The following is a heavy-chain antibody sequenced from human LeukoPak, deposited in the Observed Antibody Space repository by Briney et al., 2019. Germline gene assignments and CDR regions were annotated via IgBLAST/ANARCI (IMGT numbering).Heavy chain of an antibody. Sequence: GGSLRLSCAACGFTFSRYSTNWVRQAQGKGLEWVSSISSSSSYIYYADSVKGRFTISRDNAKNSLYLQMNSLRAEDTAVYYCARGDLYGMDVWGKGTTVAVSS. CDR1: GFTFSRYS. CDR2: ISSSSSYI. V-gene: IGHV3-21*01. J-gene: IGHJ6*04. CDR3: ARGDLYGMDV.